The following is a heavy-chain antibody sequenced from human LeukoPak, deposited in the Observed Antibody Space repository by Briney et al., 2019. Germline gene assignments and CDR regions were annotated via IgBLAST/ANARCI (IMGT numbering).Heavy chain of an antibody. CDR2: IKQDGSEK. CDR3: ARSHITMVRGVIYYYYGMDV. Sequence: GGSLRLSCAASKLSFSIYWMSWVRQAPGKGLEWVANIKQDGSEKYYVDSVKGRFTISRDNAKNSLYLQMNSLRAEDTAVYYCARSHITMVRGVIYYYYGMDVWGQGTTVTVSS. CDR1: KLSFSIYW. J-gene: IGHJ6*02. V-gene: IGHV3-7*01. D-gene: IGHD3-10*01.